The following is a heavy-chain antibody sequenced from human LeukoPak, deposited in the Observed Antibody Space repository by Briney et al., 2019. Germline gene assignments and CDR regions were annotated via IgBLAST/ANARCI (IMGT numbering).Heavy chain of an antibody. J-gene: IGHJ4*02. CDR3: AKDFYDSSSYFDY. V-gene: IGHV3-9*01. D-gene: IGHD3-22*01. Sequence: GGSLRLSCAASGFTFDDYAMHWVRQAPGKGLEWVSGISWNSGSIGYADSVKGRFTISRDNAKNSLYLQMNSLRAEDTALYYCAKDFYDSSSYFDYWGQGTLVTVSS. CDR2: ISWNSGSI. CDR1: GFTFDDYA.